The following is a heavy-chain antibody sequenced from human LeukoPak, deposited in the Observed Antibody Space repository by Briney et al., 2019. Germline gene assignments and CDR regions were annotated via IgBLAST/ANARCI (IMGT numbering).Heavy chain of an antibody. D-gene: IGHD3-10*01. Sequence: GASVKVSCKASGYTFTGYYMHWVRQAPGQGLEWMGWINPNSGGTNYAQKFQGRVTMTRDTSTSTAYMELRSLRSDDTAVYYCAREFGGSGSYYKNWFDPWGQGTLVTVSS. CDR3: AREFGGSGSYYKNWFDP. CDR1: GYTFTGYY. J-gene: IGHJ5*02. CDR2: INPNSGGT. V-gene: IGHV1-2*02.